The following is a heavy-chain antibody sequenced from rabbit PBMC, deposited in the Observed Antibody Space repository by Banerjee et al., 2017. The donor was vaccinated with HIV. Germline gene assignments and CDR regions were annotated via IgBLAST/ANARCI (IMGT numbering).Heavy chain of an antibody. D-gene: IGHD2-1*01. CDR1: GFSFSSSYW. Sequence: QEQLEESGGDLVKPEGSLTLTCTASGFSFSSSYWICWVRQAPGKGLEWIASIYTGSSGSTYYASWAKGRFTISKTSSTTVTLQMTSLTAADTATYFCARKNDGYADYGDFTYFNLWGPGTLVTVS. CDR3: ARKNDGYADYGDFTYFNL. V-gene: IGHV1S45*01. J-gene: IGHJ4*01. CDR2: IYTGSSGST.